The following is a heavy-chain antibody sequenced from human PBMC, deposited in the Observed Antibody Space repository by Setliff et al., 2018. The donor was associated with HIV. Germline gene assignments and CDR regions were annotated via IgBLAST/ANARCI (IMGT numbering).Heavy chain of an antibody. V-gene: IGHV1-18*01. CDR2: IRGYNGDT. CDR3: ARDLVGHGSGSYYDIPFDH. J-gene: IGHJ4*02. CDR1: GYTLTKYG. D-gene: IGHD3-10*01. Sequence: ASVKVSCKTSGYTLTKYGISWVRQAPGQGLEWMGWIRGYNGDTKLAQKFQGRLTVTADTSRRLAFMELRSLRSDDTAIYYCARDLVGHGSGSYYDIPFDHWGQGTLVTVS.